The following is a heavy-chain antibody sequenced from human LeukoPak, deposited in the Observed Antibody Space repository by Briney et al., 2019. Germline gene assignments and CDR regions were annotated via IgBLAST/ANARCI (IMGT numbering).Heavy chain of an antibody. D-gene: IGHD3-16*02. J-gene: IGHJ4*02. V-gene: IGHV1-3*01. CDR2: INVGNGNT. Sequence: ASVKVPCKASGYTFTMFGIHWVRQAPGQRPEWMGWINVGNGNTKYSQKFQDRVTIARETSASTAYMELNSLTFEDTAVYYCARTSLSACDYWGQGTLVTVSS. CDR3: ARTSLSACDY. CDR1: GYTFTMFG.